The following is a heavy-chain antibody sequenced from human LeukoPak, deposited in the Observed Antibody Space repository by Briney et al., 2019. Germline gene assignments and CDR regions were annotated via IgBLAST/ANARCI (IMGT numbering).Heavy chain of an antibody. D-gene: IGHD6-13*01. J-gene: IGHJ4*02. CDR1: GGSFSGYY. Sequence: SETLSLTCAVYGGSFSGYYWSWIRQPPGKGLEWIGEINHSGSTNYNPSLKSRVTISVDTSKNQFSLKLSSVTAADTAVYYCARTIAATSWYYFDYWGQGTLVTVSS. V-gene: IGHV4-34*01. CDR2: INHSGST. CDR3: ARTIAATSWYYFDY.